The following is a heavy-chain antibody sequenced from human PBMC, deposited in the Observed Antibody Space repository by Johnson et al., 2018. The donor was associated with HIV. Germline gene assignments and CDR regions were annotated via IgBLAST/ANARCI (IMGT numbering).Heavy chain of an antibody. CDR2: ISYDGSNK. D-gene: IGHD6-6*01. Sequence: QVQLVESGGGVVQPGRSLRLSCAASGFTFRSYAMHWVRQAPGKGLEWVAVISYDGSNKYYADSVKGRFTISRDNSKNTLYLQMNSLRAEDTAVYYCARAERSSSGVDAFDIWGQGTMVTVSS. J-gene: IGHJ3*02. CDR3: ARAERSSSGVDAFDI. CDR1: GFTFRSYA. V-gene: IGHV3-30*04.